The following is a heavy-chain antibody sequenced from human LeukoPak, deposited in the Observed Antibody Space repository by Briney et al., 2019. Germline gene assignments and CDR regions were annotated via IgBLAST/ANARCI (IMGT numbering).Heavy chain of an antibody. CDR2: IKPDGSGE. Sequence: GGSLRLSCAASGLTFSSYWMSWVHQAPGKGPEWVANIKPDGSGEYYVDSVKGRFTISRDDAEHSLFLHMNSLRAEDTAVYYCARCAVAAAGDYWGWGTLVTVSS. D-gene: IGHD6-13*01. CDR1: GLTFSSYW. CDR3: ARCAVAAAGDY. J-gene: IGHJ4*02. V-gene: IGHV3-7*01.